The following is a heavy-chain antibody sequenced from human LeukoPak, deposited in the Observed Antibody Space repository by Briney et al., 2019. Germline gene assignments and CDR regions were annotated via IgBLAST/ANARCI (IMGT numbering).Heavy chain of an antibody. CDR3: AKDSNYYDSSGYYY. J-gene: IGHJ4*02. V-gene: IGHV3-23*01. Sequence: GGSLRLSCAASGFTFSSYAMSWVRQAPGKGLEWVSAISGSGGSTYYADSVKGRFTISRDNSKNTLYLQMNSQRAEDTAVYYCAKDSNYYDSSGYYYWGQGTLVTVSS. CDR2: ISGSGGST. D-gene: IGHD3-22*01. CDR1: GFTFSSYA.